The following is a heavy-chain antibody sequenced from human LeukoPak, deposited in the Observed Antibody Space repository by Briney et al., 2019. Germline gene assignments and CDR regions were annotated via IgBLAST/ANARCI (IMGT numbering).Heavy chain of an antibody. V-gene: IGHV4-39*01. D-gene: IGHD6-13*01. Sequence: PSETLSLTCTVSGGSISSSSYYWGWIRQPPGKGLEWIGSIYYSGSTYYNPSPKSRVTISVDTSKNQFSLKLSSVTAADTAVYYCARHWWEAAAGTTTFDYWGQGTLVTVSS. CDR1: GGSISSSSYY. CDR3: ARHWWEAAAGTTTFDY. CDR2: IYYSGST. J-gene: IGHJ4*02.